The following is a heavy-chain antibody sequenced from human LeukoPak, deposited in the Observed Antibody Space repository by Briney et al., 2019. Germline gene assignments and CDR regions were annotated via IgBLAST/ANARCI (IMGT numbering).Heavy chain of an antibody. Sequence: SVKVSCKASGGTFSSYAISWVRQAPGQGLEWMGRIFPIFATANYAQKFQGRVTITADESTSTAYMEPSSLRSEDTAVYYCARESGSYVAYFDYWGQGTLVTVSS. CDR2: IFPIFATA. J-gene: IGHJ4*02. CDR3: ARESGSYVAYFDY. D-gene: IGHD1-26*01. V-gene: IGHV1-69*15. CDR1: GGTFSSYA.